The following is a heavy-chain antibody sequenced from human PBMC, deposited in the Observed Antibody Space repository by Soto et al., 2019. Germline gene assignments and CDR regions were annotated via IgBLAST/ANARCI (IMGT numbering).Heavy chain of an antibody. CDR1: GYTFTNYG. D-gene: IGHD3-10*01. V-gene: IGHV1-18*01. CDR2: NSAYNGNI. J-gene: IGHJ4*02. CDR3: ARVQRGRDWLGEDY. Sequence: QVQLLQSGAEVKKPGASVKVSCKASGYTFTNYGITWVRQAPGQGLEWMGWNSAYNGNINYAQKLQGRVTMTTDTSTSTAYMELRSLRSDDTAVYYCARVQRGRDWLGEDYWGQGTLVTVSS.